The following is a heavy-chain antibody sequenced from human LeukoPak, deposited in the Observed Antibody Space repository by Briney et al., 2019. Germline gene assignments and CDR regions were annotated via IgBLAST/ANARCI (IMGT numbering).Heavy chain of an antibody. J-gene: IGHJ4*02. Sequence: GSLRLSCAASGFTFSSYWMSWVRQAPGKGLEWIGSIYYSGNTYYNPSLKSRVTISVDTSKNQFSLKLSSVTAADTAVYYCARGLTRYSYAGLGYWGQGTLVNVSS. D-gene: IGHD5-18*01. V-gene: IGHV4-39*01. CDR2: IYYSGNT. CDR3: ARGLTRYSYAGLGY. CDR1: GFTFSSYW.